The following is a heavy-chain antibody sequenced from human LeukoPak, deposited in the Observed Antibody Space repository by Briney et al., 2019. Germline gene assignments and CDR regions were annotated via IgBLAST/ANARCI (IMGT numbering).Heavy chain of an antibody. Sequence: ASVKVSCKASGGTFSSYAINWVRQAPGQGLEWMGGIIPIFGTANYAQRFQGRVMITTDESTSSAYMELSSLRSEDTAVYYCARGACSSTSCYTGIRFDPWGQGTLVTVSS. CDR2: IIPIFGTA. CDR3: ARGACSSTSCYTGIRFDP. V-gene: IGHV1-69*05. CDR1: GGTFSSYA. D-gene: IGHD2-2*02. J-gene: IGHJ5*02.